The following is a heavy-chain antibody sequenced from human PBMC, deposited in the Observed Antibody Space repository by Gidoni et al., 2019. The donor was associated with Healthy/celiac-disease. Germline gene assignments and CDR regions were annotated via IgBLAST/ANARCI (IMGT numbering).Heavy chain of an antibody. CDR2: IYSGGST. V-gene: IGHV3-53*02. J-gene: IGHJ4*02. D-gene: IGHD3-22*01. CDR3: ARLTYYYDSSGYSRYFDY. Sequence: EVQLVETGGGLIQPGGSLRLSCAASGFTVSSNYMSWVRQAPGKGLEWVSVIYSGGSTYSADSVKGRFTISRDNSKNTLYLQMNSLRAEDTAVYYCARLTYYYDSSGYSRYFDYWGQGTLVTVSS. CDR1: GFTVSSNY.